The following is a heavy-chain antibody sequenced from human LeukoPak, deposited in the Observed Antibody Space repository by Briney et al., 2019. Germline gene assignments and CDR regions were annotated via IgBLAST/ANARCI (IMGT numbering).Heavy chain of an antibody. Sequence: SETLSLTCAVSGDSIISSNWWSWVRQPPGKGLEWIGEINHRESTDYSPSLKSRVTISVDTSKNQFSLKLSSVTAADTAVYYCARGSGYDPYYYYGMDVWGQGTTVTVSS. CDR1: GDSIISSNW. J-gene: IGHJ6*02. V-gene: IGHV4-4*02. CDR2: INHREST. D-gene: IGHD5-12*01. CDR3: ARGSGYDPYYYYGMDV.